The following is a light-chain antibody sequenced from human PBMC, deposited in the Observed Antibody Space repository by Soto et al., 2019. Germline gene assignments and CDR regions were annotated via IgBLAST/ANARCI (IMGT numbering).Light chain of an antibody. CDR3: QQFNSYPLT. CDR2: DAS. J-gene: IGKJ5*01. CDR1: QGISSA. Sequence: AIQLTQSPSSLSASVGDRVTITCRASQGISSALAWYQQKPGQAPNLLIYDASSLESGVPTRFGGSGSGTDFTLTISSLQPEDFATYYCQQFNSYPLTFGQGTRLEIK. V-gene: IGKV1-13*02.